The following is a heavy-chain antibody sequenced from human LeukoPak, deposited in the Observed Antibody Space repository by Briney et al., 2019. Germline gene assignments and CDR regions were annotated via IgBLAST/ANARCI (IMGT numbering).Heavy chain of an antibody. V-gene: IGHV2-5*01. CDR3: AHRLRIEVFTYDAFDI. J-gene: IGHJ3*02. CDR2: IYWNDDK. Sequence: SGPTLVKPTQTLTLTCTFSGFSLSTSGVGVGWIRQPPGKALEWLTLIYWNDDKRYSPSLKSRLTITKDTSKNQVVLTMTNMDPVDTATYYCAHRLRIEVFTYDAFDIWGQGTMVTVSS. D-gene: IGHD3-22*01. CDR1: GFSLSTSGVG.